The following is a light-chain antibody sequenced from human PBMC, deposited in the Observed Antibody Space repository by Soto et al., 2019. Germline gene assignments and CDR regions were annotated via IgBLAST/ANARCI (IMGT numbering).Light chain of an antibody. Sequence: DIQMTQSPSSLSASVGDRVTITCQASQDISNYLNWYQQKPGKAPKLLIYDASSLETGVPSRFSGNGSGTEFTLTISSLQSDDFAIYYCQQYNIYWTFGQGTKVDIK. CDR3: QQYNIYWT. J-gene: IGKJ1*01. CDR2: DAS. V-gene: IGKV1-33*01. CDR1: QDISNY.